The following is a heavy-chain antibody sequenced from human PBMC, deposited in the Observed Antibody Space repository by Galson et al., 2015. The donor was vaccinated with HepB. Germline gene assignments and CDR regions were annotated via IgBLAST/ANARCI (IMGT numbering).Heavy chain of an antibody. CDR2: ISYDGSNK. CDR3: ARDKEVGKYFDY. D-gene: IGHD1-26*01. J-gene: IGHJ4*02. Sequence: SLRLSCAASGFTFSSYGMHWVRQAPGKGLEWVAVISYDGSNKYYADSVKGRFTISRDNSKNTLYLQMNSLRAEDTATYYCARDKEVGKYFDYWGQGTLLIVSS. CDR1: GFTFSSYG. V-gene: IGHV3-30*03.